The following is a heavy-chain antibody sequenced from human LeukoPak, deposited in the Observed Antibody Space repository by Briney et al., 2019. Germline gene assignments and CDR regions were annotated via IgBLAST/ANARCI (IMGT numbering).Heavy chain of an antibody. Sequence: PGGSLRLSCAASGFSFNNYWMSWVRQAPGKGLEWVSVIYSAGTTYSADSVKGRFTISRDNSENTLYLQMNSLRAEDTAVYYCARGLVVAAAGASDAFDIWGQGTMVTVSS. J-gene: IGHJ3*02. CDR2: IYSAGTT. CDR1: GFSFNNYW. CDR3: ARGLVVAAAGASDAFDI. V-gene: IGHV3-53*01. D-gene: IGHD6-13*01.